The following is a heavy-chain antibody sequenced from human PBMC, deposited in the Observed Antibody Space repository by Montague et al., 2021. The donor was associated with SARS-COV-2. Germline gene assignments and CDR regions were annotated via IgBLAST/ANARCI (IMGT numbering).Heavy chain of an antibody. CDR2: FYSVGST. Sequence: SETLSLTCTVSGASVGSSDGGWIRQSPGKGLEWIGYFYSVGSTDYSPSLKSRATISRDTSKNQFSLKVRSVTAADTAVYYCARETMTADAFDIWGQGTMVTVSS. D-gene: IGHD1-14*01. CDR1: GASVGSSD. V-gene: IGHV4-59*02. J-gene: IGHJ3*02. CDR3: ARETMTADAFDI.